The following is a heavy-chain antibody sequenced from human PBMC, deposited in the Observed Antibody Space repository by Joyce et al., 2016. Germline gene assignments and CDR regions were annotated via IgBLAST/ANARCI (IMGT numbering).Heavy chain of an antibody. Sequence: QVQLVQSGSELKKPGASVKVSCKASGYTFTNYGMNWVRQAPGQGREWMGCISTNTGNPTYAQGFTGRFVFSLDTSVSTAYLQISSLKAEDTAVYYCARVESFSSNWYPDFDYWGQGTLVTVSS. CDR2: ISTNTGNP. CDR3: ARVESFSSNWYPDFDY. D-gene: IGHD6-13*01. J-gene: IGHJ4*02. CDR1: GYTFTNYG. V-gene: IGHV7-4-1*02.